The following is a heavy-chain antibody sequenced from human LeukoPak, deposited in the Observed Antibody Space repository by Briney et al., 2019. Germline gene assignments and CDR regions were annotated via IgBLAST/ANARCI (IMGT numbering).Heavy chain of an antibody. D-gene: IGHD2-2*01. CDR2: VSGSGGFT. V-gene: IGHV3-23*01. CDR1: GFTFSTSS. Sequence: PGGSLRLSCRASGFTFSTSSMSWVRQAPGKGLEWVSAVSGSGGFTYYADSVKGRFTISRDNSKHTLYLQMNSLRAEDTAVYYCAKDLFACSSTSCYSQSHWGQGTLVTVSS. J-gene: IGHJ4*02. CDR3: AKDLFACSSTSCYSQSH.